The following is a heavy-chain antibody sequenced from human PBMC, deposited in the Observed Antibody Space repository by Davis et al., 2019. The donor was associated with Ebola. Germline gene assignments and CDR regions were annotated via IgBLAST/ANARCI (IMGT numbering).Heavy chain of an antibody. D-gene: IGHD3-10*01. V-gene: IGHV1-69*05. CDR2: IIPNSGSA. J-gene: IGHJ4*02. Sequence: SVKVSCKASGGAFSDYGFSWVRRAPGQGLEWMGGIIPNSGSANYAQKFQGRVTITRDTSASTAYMELSSLRSEDTSVYYCARDRGGDYSFDYWGQGTLVTVSS. CDR1: GGAFSDYG. CDR3: ARDRGGDYSFDY.